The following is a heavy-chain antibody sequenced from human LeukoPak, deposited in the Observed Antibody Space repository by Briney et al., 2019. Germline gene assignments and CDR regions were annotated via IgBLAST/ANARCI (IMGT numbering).Heavy chain of an antibody. CDR3: AKGRYGYSYYYYMDV. CDR1: GFTFSDYS. J-gene: IGHJ6*03. V-gene: IGHV3-30*18. D-gene: IGHD3-16*01. Sequence: GGSLRLSCAASGFTFSDYSMIWVRQAPGKGLEWVAVILYDGSNTYYAESMKGRFTISRDNSKNTVYLQMNSLRAEDTAVYYCAKGRYGYSYYYYMDVWGKGTTVTVSS. CDR2: ILYDGSNT.